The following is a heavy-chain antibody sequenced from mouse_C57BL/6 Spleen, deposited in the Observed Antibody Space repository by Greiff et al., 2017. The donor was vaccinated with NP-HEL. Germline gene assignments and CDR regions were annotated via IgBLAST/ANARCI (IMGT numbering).Heavy chain of an antibody. CDR2: IDPSDSYT. V-gene: IGHV1-69*01. CDR1: GYTFTSYW. CDR3: ARSGDGDAY. D-gene: IGHD3-2*02. Sequence: VQLHQPGAELVMPGASVKLSCKASGYTFTSYWMHWVKQRPGQGLEWIGEIDPSDSYTNYNQKFKGKSTLTVDKSSSTAYMQLSSLTSEDSAVYYCARSGDGDAYWGQGTLVTVSA. J-gene: IGHJ3*01.